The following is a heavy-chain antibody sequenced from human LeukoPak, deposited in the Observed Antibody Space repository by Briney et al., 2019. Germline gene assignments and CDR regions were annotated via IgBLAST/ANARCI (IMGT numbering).Heavy chain of an antibody. V-gene: IGHV4-59*01. Sequence: PSETLSLTCTVSGGSISSYYWSWIRQPPGKGLEWIGYIYYSGSTNYNPSLKSRVTISVDTSKNQFSLKLSSVTAADTAVYYCARTYFPDAFGIWGQGTMVTVSS. J-gene: IGHJ3*02. CDR1: GGSISSYY. CDR3: ARTYFPDAFGI. CDR2: IYYSGST. D-gene: IGHD3-10*01.